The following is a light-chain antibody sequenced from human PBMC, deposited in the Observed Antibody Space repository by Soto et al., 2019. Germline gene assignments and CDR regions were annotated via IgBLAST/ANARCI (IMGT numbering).Light chain of an antibody. CDR3: QQIYSVPRT. V-gene: IGKV1-39*01. CDR1: QSIGEY. CDR2: GAS. J-gene: IGKJ2*02. Sequence: DIQLTQSPSSLSASVGDRVSITCRASQSIGEYFNWYQQKPGKAPKLLIYGASTVHAGAASGYSGSESGTDFTLTIRSLQREDFAPYYCQQIYSVPRTFGHGTRLEMK.